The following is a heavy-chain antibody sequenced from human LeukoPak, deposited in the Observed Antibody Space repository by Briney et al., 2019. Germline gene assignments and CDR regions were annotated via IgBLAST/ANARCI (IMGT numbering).Heavy chain of an antibody. V-gene: IGHV3-74*01. J-gene: IGHJ5*02. CDR2: INSDGSST. CDR1: GFTFSSYW. Sequence: GGSLRLSCAASGFTFSSYWMHWVRQAPGKGLVWVSRINSDGSSTSYADSVGGRFTISRDNAKNTLYLQMNSLRAEDTAVYYCATHYTDSTRNPWGQGTLVTVSS. D-gene: IGHD4-11*01. CDR3: ATHYTDSTRNP.